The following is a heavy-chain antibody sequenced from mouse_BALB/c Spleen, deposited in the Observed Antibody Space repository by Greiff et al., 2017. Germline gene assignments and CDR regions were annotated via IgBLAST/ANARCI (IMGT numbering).Heavy chain of an antibody. CDR1: GFTFSNYW. V-gene: IGHV6-6*02. CDR2: IRLKSNNYAT. Sequence: EVQLVESGGGLVQPGGSMKLSCVASGFTFSNYWVNWVRQSPEKGLEWVAEIRLKSNNYATHYAESVKGRFTISRDDSKSSVYLQMNNLRAEDTGIYYCTRDYRYYFDYWGQGTTLTVSS. J-gene: IGHJ2*01. CDR3: TRDYRYYFDY. D-gene: IGHD2-14*01.